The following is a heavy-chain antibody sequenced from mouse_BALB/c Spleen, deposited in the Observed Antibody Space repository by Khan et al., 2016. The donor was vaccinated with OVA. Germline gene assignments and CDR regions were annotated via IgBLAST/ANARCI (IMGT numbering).Heavy chain of an antibody. CDR2: ISPGDPYT. Sequence: EVELVESGGGLVKSGGSLKLSCAASGFTFSTYAMSWVRQTPEKRLEWVATISPGDPYTYYPDSVKGRFTISRDNAKNTLYLQMSSLRSEDTAMYYCARPPITTVVATSYWFFDVWGAGTTVTVST. J-gene: IGHJ1*01. V-gene: IGHV5-9-3*01. D-gene: IGHD1-1*01. CDR1: GFTFSTYA. CDR3: ARPPITTVVATSYWFFDV.